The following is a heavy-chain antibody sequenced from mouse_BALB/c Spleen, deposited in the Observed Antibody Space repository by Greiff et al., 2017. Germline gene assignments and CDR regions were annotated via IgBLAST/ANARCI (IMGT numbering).Heavy chain of an antibody. CDR1: GFTFSSYA. D-gene: IGHD2-14*01. V-gene: IGHV5-9-4*01. J-gene: IGHJ4*01. Sequence: EVQLMESGGGLVKPGGSLKLSCAASGFTFSSYAMSWVRQSPEKRLEWVAEISSGGSYTYYPDTVTGRITISRDNAKNTLYLEMSSLRSEDTAMYYCARGVSYRYDDDYYAMDYWGQGTSVTVSS. CDR3: ARGVSYRYDDDYYAMDY. CDR2: ISSGGSYT.